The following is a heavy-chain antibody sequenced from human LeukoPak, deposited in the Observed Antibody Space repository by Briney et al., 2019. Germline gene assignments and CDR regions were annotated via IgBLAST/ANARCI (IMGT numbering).Heavy chain of an antibody. Sequence: GASVKVSCKASGYTFTIYGISWVRQAPGQGQEWMGWISAYNGNTIYAQKVQGRVPITTDRSKSTAYVKLRSLRSDDTAVYYCARVPPYYDSSGHGPYYFDYWGQGTLVTVSS. CDR3: ARVPPYYDSSGHGPYYFDY. V-gene: IGHV1-18*01. J-gene: IGHJ4*02. D-gene: IGHD3-22*01. CDR1: GYTFTIYG. CDR2: ISAYNGNT.